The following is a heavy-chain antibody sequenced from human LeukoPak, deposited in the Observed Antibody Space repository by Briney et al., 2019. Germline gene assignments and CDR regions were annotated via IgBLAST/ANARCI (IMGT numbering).Heavy chain of an antibody. D-gene: IGHD5-24*01. Sequence: GGSLRLSCAASGFTFSSYAMYWVRQAPGKGLEWVSVIRGSGRTTYYADSVKGRFTISRDNSKNTLYLQMNSLRAEDTAVYYCARDARDGYRGNPFDYWGQGTLVTVSS. CDR2: IRGSGRTT. J-gene: IGHJ4*02. CDR3: ARDARDGYRGNPFDY. V-gene: IGHV3-23*01. CDR1: GFTFSSYA.